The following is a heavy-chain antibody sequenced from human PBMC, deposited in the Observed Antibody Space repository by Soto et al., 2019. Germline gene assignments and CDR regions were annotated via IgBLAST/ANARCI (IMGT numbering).Heavy chain of an antibody. CDR2: ISGSSSYI. CDR3: ETTNLVYGFDY. D-gene: IGHD1-20*01. CDR1: GFTFSSYS. Sequence: GGSLRLSCAASGFTFSSYSMNWVRQAPGKGLEWVSSISGSSSYIYYADSVKGRFTISRDNAQNSLYLQMNSLRAEDTAVYYSETTNLVYGFDYWGQGTLVTVSS. V-gene: IGHV3-21*01. J-gene: IGHJ4*01.